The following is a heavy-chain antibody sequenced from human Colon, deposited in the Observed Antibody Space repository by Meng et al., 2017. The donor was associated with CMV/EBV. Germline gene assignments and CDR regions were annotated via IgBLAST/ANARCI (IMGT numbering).Heavy chain of an antibody. V-gene: IGHV1-8*01. CDR1: GDIGMTSD. CDR3: ASRAGDYFDS. D-gene: IGHD3-10*01. J-gene: IGHJ4*02. CDR2: MNPNSGNT. Sequence: SCKTSGDIGMTSDINWVRLAPGQGLEWMGWMNPNSGNTAYAQKFQGRVTMTRDTSINTAYMELSNLRSDDAGVYYCASRAGDYFDSWGQGTLVTVSS.